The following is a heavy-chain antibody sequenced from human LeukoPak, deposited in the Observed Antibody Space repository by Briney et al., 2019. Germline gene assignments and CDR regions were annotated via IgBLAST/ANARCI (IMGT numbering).Heavy chain of an antibody. J-gene: IGHJ5*02. Sequence: SETLSLTCTVSGGSISGYYWSWIRQPPGKGLEWIGYIYYSGSTNYNPSLKSRVTISVDTSKNQYSLKLSSVTAADTAVYYCAAPTSSSGRAWWFDPWGQGTLVTVSS. D-gene: IGHD6-6*01. CDR1: GGSISGYY. CDR3: AAPTSSSGRAWWFDP. CDR2: IYYSGST. V-gene: IGHV4-59*01.